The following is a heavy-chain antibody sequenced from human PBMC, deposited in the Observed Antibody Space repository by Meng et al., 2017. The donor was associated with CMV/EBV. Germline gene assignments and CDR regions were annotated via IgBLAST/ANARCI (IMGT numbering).Heavy chain of an antibody. CDR2: VSSSGGTT. CDR1: GLAFSDYA. Sequence: RLSCAGSGLAFSDYALSWIRQAPGKGLQWVSAVSSSGGTTWFAESVKGRFTISRDNSNNTLYLQMNSLRAEDTAIYYCAKGYGKFDYWGQGTLVTVSS. V-gene: IGHV3-23*01. CDR3: AKGYGKFDY. D-gene: IGHD1-14*01. J-gene: IGHJ4*02.